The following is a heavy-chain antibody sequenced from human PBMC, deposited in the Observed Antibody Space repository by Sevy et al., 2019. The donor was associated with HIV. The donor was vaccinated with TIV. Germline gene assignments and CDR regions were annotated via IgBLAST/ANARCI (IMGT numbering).Heavy chain of an antibody. CDR2: FTGSGTNT. J-gene: IGHJ4*02. V-gene: IGHV3-23*01. Sequence: GGSVRLSCAASGFTFSSYAMSWVRQAPGKGLEWVSSFTGSGTNTFYADSVKGRFTISRDNSKNTLYLQMNSLRAEDTAVYYCAKDSILVAGHFDYWGQGTLVTVSS. CDR1: GFTFSSYA. D-gene: IGHD6-19*01. CDR3: AKDSILVAGHFDY.